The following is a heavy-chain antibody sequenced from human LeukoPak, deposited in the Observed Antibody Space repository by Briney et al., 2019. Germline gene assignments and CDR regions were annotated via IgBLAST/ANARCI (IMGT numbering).Heavy chain of an antibody. V-gene: IGHV3-30*02. J-gene: IGHJ4*02. Sequence: PGGSLRLSCAASGFTFSSYGMHWVRQAPGKGLEWVAFIRYDGSNKYYADSVKGRFTISRDNSKNTLYLQMNSLRAEDTAVYYCARDLGGSPSSWHHRPTRFDYWGQGTLVTVSS. D-gene: IGHD6-13*01. CDR1: GFTFSSYG. CDR3: ARDLGGSPSSWHHRPTRFDY. CDR2: IRYDGSNK.